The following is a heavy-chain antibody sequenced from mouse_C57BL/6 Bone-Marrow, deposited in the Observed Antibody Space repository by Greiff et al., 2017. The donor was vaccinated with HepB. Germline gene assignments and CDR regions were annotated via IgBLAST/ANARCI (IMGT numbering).Heavy chain of an antibody. J-gene: IGHJ1*03. CDR1: GFTFSDYG. V-gene: IGHV5-17*01. CDR3: ARIWVNWYFDV. Sequence: EVQVVESGGGLVKPGGSLKLSCAASGFTFSDYGMQWVRQAPEKGLEWVAYISSGSSTIYYADTVKGRFTISRDNAKNTLFLQMTSLRSEDTAMYYCARIWVNWYFDVWGTGTTVTVSS. CDR2: ISSGSSTI. D-gene: IGHD2-13*01.